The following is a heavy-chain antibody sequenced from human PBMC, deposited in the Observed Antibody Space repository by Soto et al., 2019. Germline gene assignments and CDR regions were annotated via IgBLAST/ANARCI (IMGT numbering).Heavy chain of an antibody. J-gene: IGHJ4*02. V-gene: IGHV5-51*01. Sequence: PGESLKISCKGSGYSFTSYWIGWVRQMPGKGLEWMGIIYPGDSDTRYSPSFQGQVTISADKSISTAYLQWSSLKASDTAMYYWARHPRIAARHIGYWGQGTLVTVSS. CDR3: ARHPRIAARHIGY. D-gene: IGHD6-6*01. CDR1: GYSFTSYW. CDR2: IYPGDSDT.